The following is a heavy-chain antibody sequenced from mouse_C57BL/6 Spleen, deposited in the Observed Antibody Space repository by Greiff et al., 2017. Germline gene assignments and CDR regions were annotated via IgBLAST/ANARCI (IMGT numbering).Heavy chain of an antibody. CDR2: ISPGSGST. J-gene: IGHJ4*01. CDR3: ARKGDYEDAMDY. V-gene: IGHV1-55*01. CDR1: GYTFTSYW. D-gene: IGHD2-4*01. Sequence: QVQLKQPGAELVKPGASVKMSCKASGYTFTSYWITWVKQRPGQGLEWIGDISPGSGSTNYNEKFKSKATLTVDTSSSTAYMQLSSLTSEDSAVYYCARKGDYEDAMDYWGQGTSVTVSS.